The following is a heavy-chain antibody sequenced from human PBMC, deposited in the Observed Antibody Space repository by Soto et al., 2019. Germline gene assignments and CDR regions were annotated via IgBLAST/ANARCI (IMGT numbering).Heavy chain of an antibody. CDR2: IIPVFDKA. V-gene: IGHV1-69*01. CDR1: GGSFGSSA. CDR3: ARLRRDWGDAFDL. J-gene: IGHJ3*01. Sequence: QVQLVQSGADVKKPGSSVKVSCKTSGGSFGSSAISWVRQAPAQGLEWMGEIIPVFDKANYAQNFQGRLTITADEPTGTVFMELSSLRSEDTAVYFCARLRRDWGDAFDLWGLGTFVTHSS. D-gene: IGHD3-16*01.